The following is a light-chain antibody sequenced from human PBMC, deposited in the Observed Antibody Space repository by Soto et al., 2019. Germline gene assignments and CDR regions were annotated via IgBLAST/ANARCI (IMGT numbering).Light chain of an antibody. V-gene: IGKV1-6*01. CDR3: LQDYNYPWT. CDR2: AAS. J-gene: IGKJ1*01. Sequence: AIQMTQSPSSLSASVGDRVTITCRASQGIRNDLGWYQQKPGKAPKLLIYAASSLHSGVPSRFSGSGSGRDFTLTIRSLQPEDFATYYCLQDYNYPWTFGQGTKVESK. CDR1: QGIRND.